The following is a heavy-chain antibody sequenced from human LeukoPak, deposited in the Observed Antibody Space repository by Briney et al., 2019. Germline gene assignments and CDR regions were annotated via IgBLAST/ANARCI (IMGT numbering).Heavy chain of an antibody. CDR3: AREDPQTTVPEGMDV. CDR2: IYYSGTT. V-gene: IGHV4-59*11. D-gene: IGHD4-17*01. Sequence: SETLSLTCIVSGGSISSHYWSWIRQPPGKGLEWIGYIYYSGTTNYNPSLRSRVTISVDTSRNQFSLRLSSVTAADTAVYYCAREDPQTTVPEGMDVWGHGTTVIVSS. CDR1: GGSISSHY. J-gene: IGHJ6*02.